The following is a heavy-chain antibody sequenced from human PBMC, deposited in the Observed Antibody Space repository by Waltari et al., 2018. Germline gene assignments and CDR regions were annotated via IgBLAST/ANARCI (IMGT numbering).Heavy chain of an antibody. CDR1: GFTFSSYG. J-gene: IGHJ4*02. CDR2: ISYDGSNK. V-gene: IGHV3-30*18. CDR3: AKDPTLARYGSGSYYNV. Sequence: QVQLVESGGGVVQPGRSLRLSCAASGFTFSSYGMHWVRQAPGKGLEWVAVISYDGSNKYYADSVKGRVTISRDNSKNTLYLQMNSLRAEDTAVYYCAKDPTLARYGSGSYYNVWGQGTLVTVSS. D-gene: IGHD3-10*01.